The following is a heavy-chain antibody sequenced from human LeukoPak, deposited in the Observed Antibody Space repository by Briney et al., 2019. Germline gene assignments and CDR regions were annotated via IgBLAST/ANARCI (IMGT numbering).Heavy chain of an antibody. CDR3: ARRGYYDYSGFDY. CDR2: ISSSGSYI. Sequence: GGSLRLSCAASRFTFSSYSMNWVRQAPGKGLEWVSSISSSGSYIYYADSVKGRFTISRDNAKNSLYLQMKSLRAEDTALYYCARRGYYDYSGFDYWGQGTLVTVSS. CDR1: RFTFSSYS. D-gene: IGHD3-22*01. V-gene: IGHV3-21*01. J-gene: IGHJ4*02.